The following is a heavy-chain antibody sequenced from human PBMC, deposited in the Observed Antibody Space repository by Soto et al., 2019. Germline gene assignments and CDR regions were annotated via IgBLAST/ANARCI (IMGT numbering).Heavy chain of an antibody. CDR2: IDPSDSYT. D-gene: IGHD2-2*01. CDR3: ARKSSTSCLTTDRSRCYGMDV. V-gene: IGHV5-10-1*01. Sequence: GESLKISCKGSGYSFTSYWISWVRQMPGKGLEWMGRIDPSDSYTNYSPSFQGHVTISADKSISTAYLQWSSLKASDTAMYYCARKSSTSCLTTDRSRCYGMDVWGQGTTVTVSS. CDR1: GYSFTSYW. J-gene: IGHJ6*02.